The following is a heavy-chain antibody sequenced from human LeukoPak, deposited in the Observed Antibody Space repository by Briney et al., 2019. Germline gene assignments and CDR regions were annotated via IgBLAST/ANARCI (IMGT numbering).Heavy chain of an antibody. Sequence: GASVKVSCKASGYTFTSYDINWVRQATGQGLEWMGWMNPNSGNTGYAQKFQGRVTMTRDMSTSTVYMELSSLRSEDTAVYYCARAKYYYDSSGYYVNWGQGTLVTVSS. D-gene: IGHD3-22*01. CDR3: ARAKYYYDSSGYYVN. CDR2: MNPNSGNT. V-gene: IGHV1-8*01. CDR1: GYTFTSYD. J-gene: IGHJ4*02.